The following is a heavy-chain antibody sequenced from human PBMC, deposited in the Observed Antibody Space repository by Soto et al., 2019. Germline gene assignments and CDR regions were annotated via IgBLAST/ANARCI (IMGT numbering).Heavy chain of an antibody. CDR1: GFTFSSYA. D-gene: IGHD2-15*01. CDR2: ISYDGSNK. CDR3: ARDTAGGNDEEIDY. V-gene: IGHV3-30-3*01. Sequence: GGSLRLSCAASGFTFSSYAMHWVRQAPGKGLEWVAVISYDGSNKYYADSVKGRFTISRDNSKNTLYLQMNSLRAEDTAVYYCARDTAGGNDEEIDYWGQGTLVTVSS. J-gene: IGHJ4*02.